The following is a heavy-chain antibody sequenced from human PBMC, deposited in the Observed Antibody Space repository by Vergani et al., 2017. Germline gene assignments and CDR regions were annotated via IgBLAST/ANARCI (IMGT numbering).Heavy chain of an antibody. D-gene: IGHD2-2*01. CDR3: ARDAVPAARGRDV. Sequence: QVQLVESGGGVVQPGRSLRLSCAASGFTFSSYAMHWVRQAPGKGLEWVAVISYDGSNKYYADSVKGRFTISRDNSKNTLYLQMNSLRAEDTAVYYCARDAVPAARGRDVWGKGTTVTVSS. V-gene: IGHV3-30*04. CDR1: GFTFSSYA. CDR2: ISYDGSNK. J-gene: IGHJ6*04.